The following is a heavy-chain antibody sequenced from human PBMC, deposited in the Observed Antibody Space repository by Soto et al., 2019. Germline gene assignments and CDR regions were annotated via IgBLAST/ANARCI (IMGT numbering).Heavy chain of an antibody. CDR2: INPSGGST. V-gene: IGHV1-46*01. CDR3: ARGRRITMIVVDLVRGGYYYYYGMDV. D-gene: IGHD3-22*01. J-gene: IGHJ6*02. Sequence: GASVKVSCKASGYTFTSYYMHWVRQAPGQGLEWMGIINPSGGSTSYAQKFQGRVTMTRDTSTSTVYMELSSLRSEDTAVYYCARGRRITMIVVDLVRGGYYYYYGMDVWGQGTTVTVSS. CDR1: GYTFTSYY.